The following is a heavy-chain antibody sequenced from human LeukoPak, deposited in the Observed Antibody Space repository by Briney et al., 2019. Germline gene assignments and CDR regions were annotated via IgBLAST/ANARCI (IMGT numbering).Heavy chain of an antibody. J-gene: IGHJ4*02. CDR1: GGSFSGYY. Sequence: PSETLSLTCAVYGGSFSGYYWSWIRQPPGKGLEWIGEINHSGSTNYNPSLKSRVTISVDTSKNQFFLKLSSVTAADTAVYYCARARAGTTALDYWGQGTLVTVSS. D-gene: IGHD1-7*01. CDR3: ARARAGTTALDY. CDR2: INHSGST. V-gene: IGHV4-34*01.